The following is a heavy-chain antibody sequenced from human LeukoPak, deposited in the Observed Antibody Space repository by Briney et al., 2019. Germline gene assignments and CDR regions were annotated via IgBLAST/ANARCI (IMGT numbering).Heavy chain of an antibody. CDR1: DFSFTSYD. Sequence: GRSLRLACAASDFSFTSYDMNWVRQAPGKGLEWVSYISRDGATRYYADSVKGRFTISRDNAKKSLYLQMSSLTAEDTALYYCTRDRSGNPFDPWGQGTLVTVSS. V-gene: IGHV3-48*03. D-gene: IGHD3-10*01. J-gene: IGHJ5*02. CDR3: TRDRSGNPFDP. CDR2: ISRDGATR.